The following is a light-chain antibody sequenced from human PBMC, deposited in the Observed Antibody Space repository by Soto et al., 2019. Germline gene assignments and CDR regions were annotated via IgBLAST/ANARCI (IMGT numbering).Light chain of an antibody. CDR2: DAS. Sequence: EIVLTQSPATLSLSPGERATLSCRASQSVSSYLAWYQQKPGQAPRLLIYDASNRATGIPARFSGSGSGTDFTLTIRRLEPEDFAVYYCQQRSNWLSWTVGQGTKVDIK. CDR1: QSVSSY. V-gene: IGKV3-11*01. J-gene: IGKJ1*01. CDR3: QQRSNWLSWT.